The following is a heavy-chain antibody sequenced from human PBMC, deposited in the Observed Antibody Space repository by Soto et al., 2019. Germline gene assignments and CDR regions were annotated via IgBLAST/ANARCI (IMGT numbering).Heavy chain of an antibody. J-gene: IGHJ3*02. D-gene: IGHD6-6*01. CDR2: IIPIFGTA. V-gene: IGHV1-69*13. Sequence: SVKVSCKASGGTFSSYAISWVRQAPGQGLEWMGGIIPIFGTANYAQKFQGRVTITADESTSTAYMQLSSLRSEDTAVYYCATRRSSSSWVHAFDIWGQGTMVTVSS. CDR3: ATRRSSSSWVHAFDI. CDR1: GGTFSSYA.